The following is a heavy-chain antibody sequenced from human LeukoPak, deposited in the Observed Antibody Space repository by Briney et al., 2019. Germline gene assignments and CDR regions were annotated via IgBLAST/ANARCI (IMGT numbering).Heavy chain of an antibody. CDR1: GGSFSGYY. D-gene: IGHD7-27*01. CDR2: INHSGST. J-gene: IGHJ4*02. Sequence: PSETLSLTCTVSGGSFSGYYWSWIRQPPGKGLEWIGEINHSGSTNYNPSLKSRVTISVDTSKNQFSLKLSSVTAADTAVYYCTRDPWGPDYWGQGTLVTVSS. V-gene: IGHV4-34*01. CDR3: TRDPWGPDY.